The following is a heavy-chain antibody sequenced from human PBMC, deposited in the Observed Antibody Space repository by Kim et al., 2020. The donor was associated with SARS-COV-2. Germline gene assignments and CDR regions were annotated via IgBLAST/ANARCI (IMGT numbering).Heavy chain of an antibody. CDR3: ARGGYYYGSGSYVPDAFDI. V-gene: IGHV4-39*01. J-gene: IGHJ3*02. Sequence: SRVTISVDTSKNTFSLKLSSVTAADTAVYYCARGGYYYGSGSYVPDAFDIWGQGTMVTVSS. D-gene: IGHD3-10*01.